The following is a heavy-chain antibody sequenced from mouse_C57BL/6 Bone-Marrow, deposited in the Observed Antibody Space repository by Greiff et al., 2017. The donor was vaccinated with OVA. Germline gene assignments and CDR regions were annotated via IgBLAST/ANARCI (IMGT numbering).Heavy chain of an antibody. CDR3: ARNANYNY. CDR2: INPSNGGT. CDR1: GFTFTSYW. D-gene: IGHD2-1*01. J-gene: IGHJ2*01. Sequence: QVQLKQPGTDLVKPGASLKLSCKASGFTFTSYWMHWVKQRPGQGLEWIGNINPSNGGTNYNEKFKSKATLYVDNTSSTAYMQLSSLTTEDSAVYYCARNANYNYWGQGTTLTVSS. V-gene: IGHV1-53*01.